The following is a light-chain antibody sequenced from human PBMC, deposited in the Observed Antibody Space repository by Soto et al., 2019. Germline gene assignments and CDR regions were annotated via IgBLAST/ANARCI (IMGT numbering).Light chain of an antibody. CDR2: GAS. CDR1: QSVSSSY. V-gene: IGKV3-20*01. CDR3: QQYGGSSLYT. Sequence: EIVLTQSPGTMSLSPGERATLSCRASQSVSSSYLAWYQQKPGQAPRLLIYGASSRPTGSPDRFSGSGSGTDFALTISRLEPEDFAVYYCQQYGGSSLYTFGQGTKLEIK. J-gene: IGKJ2*01.